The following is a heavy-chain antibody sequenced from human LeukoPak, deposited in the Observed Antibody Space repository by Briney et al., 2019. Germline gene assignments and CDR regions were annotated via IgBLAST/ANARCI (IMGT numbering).Heavy chain of an antibody. J-gene: IGHJ6*02. D-gene: IGHD5-18*01. CDR1: GYTFTSYY. CDR2: INPSGGST. Sequence: GASVKVSCKASGYTFTSYYMHWVRQAPGQGLEWMGIINPSGGSTSYAQKFQGRVTMTRDTSTSTVYMELSSLRSEDTAVYYCARNIRGPNSYGLRVHGMDVWGQGTTVTVSS. V-gene: IGHV1-46*01. CDR3: ARNIRGPNSYGLRVHGMDV.